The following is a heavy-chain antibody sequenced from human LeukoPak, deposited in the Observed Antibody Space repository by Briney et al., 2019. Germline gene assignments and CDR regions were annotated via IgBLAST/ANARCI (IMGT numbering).Heavy chain of an antibody. V-gene: IGHV1-69*06. CDR1: GYTFTSYY. CDR3: ASSHCSGGSCYSPPFQH. D-gene: IGHD2-15*01. J-gene: IGHJ1*01. CDR2: IIPIFGTA. Sequence: GASVKVSCKASGYTFTSYYMHWVRQAPGQGLEWMGGIIPIFGTANYAQKFQGRVTITADKSTSTAYMELSSLRSEDTAVYYCASSHCSGGSCYSPPFQHWGQGTLVTVSS.